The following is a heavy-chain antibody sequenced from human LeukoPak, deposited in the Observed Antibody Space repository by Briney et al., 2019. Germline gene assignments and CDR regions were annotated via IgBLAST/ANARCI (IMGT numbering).Heavy chain of an antibody. CDR3: AKGSLDTAMVMNY. V-gene: IGHV3-33*06. D-gene: IGHD5-18*01. CDR2: LWYDGSNK. J-gene: IGHJ4*02. Sequence: GGSLRLSCAASGFTFSSYGMHWVRQAPGKGLEWVAVLWYDGSNKYYADSVKGRFTISRDNSKNTLYLQMNSLRAEDTAVYYCAKGSLDTAMVMNYWGQGTLVTVSS. CDR1: GFTFSSYG.